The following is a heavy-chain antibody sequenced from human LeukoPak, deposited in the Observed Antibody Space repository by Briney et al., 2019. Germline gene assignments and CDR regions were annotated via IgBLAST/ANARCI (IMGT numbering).Heavy chain of an antibody. D-gene: IGHD1-26*01. J-gene: IGHJ2*01. Sequence: KTSETLSLTCAVYGGSFSGYYWSWIRQPPGKGLEWIGEINHSGSTNYNPSLKSRVTISVDTSKNQFSLKLSSVTAADTAVYYCARRSPDSGSYFLVPYWYFDLWGRGTLVTVSS. V-gene: IGHV4-34*01. CDR3: ARRSPDSGSYFLVPYWYFDL. CDR1: GGSFSGYY. CDR2: INHSGST.